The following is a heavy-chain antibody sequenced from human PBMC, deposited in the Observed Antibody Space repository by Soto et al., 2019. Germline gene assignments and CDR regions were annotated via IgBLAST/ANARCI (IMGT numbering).Heavy chain of an antibody. V-gene: IGHV3-9*01. D-gene: IGHD6-13*01. CDR2: ISWKSGNI. Sequence: PWGSLRLSCAASGFTFYDYAIHWGRQFPFKGLEWVSGISWKSGNIGYADSVKGRFTISRDNAKSSLYLQMNSLRAEDTAFYYCAKDLDRITSVGKPLDVWGQGTTVTVSS. CDR3: AKDLDRITSVGKPLDV. CDR1: GFTFYDYA. J-gene: IGHJ6*02.